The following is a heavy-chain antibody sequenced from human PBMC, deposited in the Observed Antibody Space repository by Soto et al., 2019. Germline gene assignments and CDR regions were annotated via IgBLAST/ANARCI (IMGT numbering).Heavy chain of an antibody. V-gene: IGHV3-23*01. D-gene: IGHD1-26*01. CDR1: GFSFTNYA. CDR3: AKRVKSGSTSVGNAMDV. Sequence: EVQLLESGGGLVQPGGSLRLSCAASGFSFTNYAVTWVRQAPGKGLEWVSAISGSGDGTYYADSVRGRFTISRDNSKSTVHPQMNSLRAEDTAVYFCAKRVKSGSTSVGNAMDVWGQGTTVTVSS. J-gene: IGHJ6*02. CDR2: ISGSGDGT.